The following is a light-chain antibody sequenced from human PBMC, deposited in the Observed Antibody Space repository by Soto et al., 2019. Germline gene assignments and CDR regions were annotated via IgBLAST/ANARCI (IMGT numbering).Light chain of an antibody. V-gene: IGKV3D-15*01. Sequence: EMVMTQSPASLSVSPGERATLSCRASQSINSHLAWYQQKPGQAPRLLIYGASTRATGIPGRFSGSGSGTEFTLTISSLQSEDFAVYYCQPYVYLWTFGQGTKVEI. CDR1: QSINSH. CDR3: QPYVYLWT. J-gene: IGKJ1*01. CDR2: GAS.